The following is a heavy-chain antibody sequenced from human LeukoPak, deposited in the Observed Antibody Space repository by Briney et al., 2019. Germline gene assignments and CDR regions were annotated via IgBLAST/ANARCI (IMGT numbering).Heavy chain of an antibody. V-gene: IGHV4-34*01. J-gene: IGHJ6*03. CDR1: GGSFSGYY. Sequence: KTSETLSLTCAVYGGSFSGYYWSWIRQPPGKGLEWIGEINHSGSTNYNPSLKGRVTISVDTSKNQFSLKLSSVTAADTAVYYCARGGVDTAMFLYYMDVWGKGTTVTVSS. D-gene: IGHD5-18*01. CDR2: INHSGST. CDR3: ARGGVDTAMFLYYMDV.